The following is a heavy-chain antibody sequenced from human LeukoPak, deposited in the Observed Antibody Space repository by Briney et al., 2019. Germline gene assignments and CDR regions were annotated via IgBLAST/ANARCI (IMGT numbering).Heavy chain of an antibody. CDR3: AKRGGYWYFDL. CDR2: IYTSGST. V-gene: IGHV4-61*02. CDR1: GGSISSGSYY. J-gene: IGHJ2*01. D-gene: IGHD3-10*01. Sequence: SETLSFTCTVSGGSISSGSYYWSWIRQPAGKGLEWIGRIYTSGSTNYNSSFKSRVTISVDTSKNQFSLKLSSVTAADTAVYYCAKRGGYWYFDLWGRGTLVTVSS.